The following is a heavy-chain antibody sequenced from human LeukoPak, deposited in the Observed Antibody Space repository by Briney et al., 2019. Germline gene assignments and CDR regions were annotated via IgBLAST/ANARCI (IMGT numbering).Heavy chain of an antibody. V-gene: IGHV6-1*01. Sequence: SQTLSLTCAISGDSVSSNSAAWNWIRQSPSRGLEWLGRTYYRSKWYNDYAVSVKSRITINPDTSKNQFSLQLNSVTPEDTAMYYCARDFGIAVAGILDYWGQGTLVTVSS. J-gene: IGHJ4*02. CDR1: GDSVSSNSAA. D-gene: IGHD6-19*01. CDR3: ARDFGIAVAGILDY. CDR2: TYYRSKWYN.